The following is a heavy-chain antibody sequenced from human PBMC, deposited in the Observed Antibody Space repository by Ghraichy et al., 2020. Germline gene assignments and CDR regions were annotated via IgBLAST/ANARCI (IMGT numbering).Heavy chain of an antibody. Sequence: ESLNNSCAASGFTVSNNYMRWVRQAPGKGLEWVSLIYSQGGTDYAKSVKGRFTISRDNSKNILYLQMNSLRAEDTAIYYCARDRHCSGGRCYSLWGQGTLVTVSS. CDR1: GFTVSNNY. CDR2: IYSQGGT. D-gene: IGHD2-15*01. V-gene: IGHV3-53*01. J-gene: IGHJ4*02. CDR3: ARDRHCSGGRCYSL.